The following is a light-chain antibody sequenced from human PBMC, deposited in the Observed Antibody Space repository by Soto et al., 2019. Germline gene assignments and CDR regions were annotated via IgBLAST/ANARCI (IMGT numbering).Light chain of an antibody. Sequence: QSALTQPPSASGSPGQSVTISCSGTGGDIGRYDFVSWYQQYPGKVPKLLIYEVDKRPSGVPDRFSGSKSGDRASLTVSGLRPDDVADYHCSAYAGGNIVIFGGGTKVTVL. J-gene: IGLJ2*01. CDR1: GGDIGRYDF. CDR3: SAYAGGNIVI. V-gene: IGLV2-8*01. CDR2: EVD.